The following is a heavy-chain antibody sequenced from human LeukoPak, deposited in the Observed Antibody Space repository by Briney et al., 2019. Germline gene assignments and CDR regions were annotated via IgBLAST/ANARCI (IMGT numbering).Heavy chain of an antibody. J-gene: IGHJ4*02. Sequence: GGSLRLSCEASGFTVSSNYMSWVRQAPGKGLEWVPVIYSGGSTYYADSVKGRFTISRDNSKNTLYLQMNSLRAEDTAVYYCARDLFHSGSYQHLDYWGQGTLVTVSS. V-gene: IGHV3-66*01. CDR3: ARDLFHSGSYQHLDY. CDR1: GFTVSSNY. CDR2: IYSGGST. D-gene: IGHD1-26*01.